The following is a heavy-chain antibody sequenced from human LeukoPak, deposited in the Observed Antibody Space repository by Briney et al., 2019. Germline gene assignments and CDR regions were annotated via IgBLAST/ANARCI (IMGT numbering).Heavy chain of an antibody. CDR2: ISSNGGST. CDR3: ARAKLEMATIFDY. J-gene: IGHJ4*02. V-gene: IGHV3-64*01. Sequence: PGGSLRLSCAASGFTFSSYAMHWVRQAPGKGLEYVSAISSNGGSTYYANSVKGRFTISRDNSKNTLYLQMGSLRAEDMAVYHCARAKLEMATIFDYWGQGTLVTVSS. D-gene: IGHD5-24*01. CDR1: GFTFSSYA.